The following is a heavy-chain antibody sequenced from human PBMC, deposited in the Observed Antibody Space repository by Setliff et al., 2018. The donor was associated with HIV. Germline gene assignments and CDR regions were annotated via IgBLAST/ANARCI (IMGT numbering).Heavy chain of an antibody. CDR3: ARGVVVVPAARDYYYYLDV. CDR1: GGSCTGYY. CDR2: INHSGTT. J-gene: IGHJ6*03. V-gene: IGHV4-34*01. Sequence: SETLSLTCAVDGGSCTGYYWNWIRQPPGKGLEWIGEINHSGTTNHNPSLKSRVIISVDMSKNQFSLKVNSVTAADTAVYYCARGVVVVPAARDYYYYLDVWGKGTTVTVSS. D-gene: IGHD2-2*01.